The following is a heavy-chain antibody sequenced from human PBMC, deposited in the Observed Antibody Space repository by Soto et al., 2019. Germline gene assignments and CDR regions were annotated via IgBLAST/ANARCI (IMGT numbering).Heavy chain of an antibody. D-gene: IGHD3-3*01. CDR1: GGAINSYY. J-gene: IGHJ5*02. Sequence: HVHLQESGPGLVKPSETLSLTCTVSGGAINSYYWTWIRQPAGKGLEWIGRIYSSGSTKYNPSLQSRVTMSLDTSKNQFSLRLTSVTAADTAVYYCARGQRFSDWFDPWGQGTLVTVSS. V-gene: IGHV4-4*07. CDR2: IYSSGST. CDR3: ARGQRFSDWFDP.